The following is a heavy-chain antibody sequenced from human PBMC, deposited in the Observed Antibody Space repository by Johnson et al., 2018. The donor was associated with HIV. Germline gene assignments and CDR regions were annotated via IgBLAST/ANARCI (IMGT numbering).Heavy chain of an antibody. Sequence: VQLVESGGGLIQPGGSLRLSCAASGFTVSSNYMSWVRQAPGKGLEWVSVIYSGGSTYYADSVKGRFTISRANSKNTLYLQMNSLRAEDAAVYYCARGLIIQLWLQAAFDIWGQGTMVTVSS. CDR1: GFTVSSNY. CDR3: ARGLIIQLWLQAAFDI. D-gene: IGHD5-18*01. V-gene: IGHV3-53*01. J-gene: IGHJ3*02. CDR2: IYSGGST.